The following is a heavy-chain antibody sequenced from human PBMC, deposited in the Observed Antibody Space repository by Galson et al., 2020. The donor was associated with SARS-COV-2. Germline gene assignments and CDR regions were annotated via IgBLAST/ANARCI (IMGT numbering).Heavy chain of an antibody. V-gene: IGHV3-23*01. D-gene: IGHD3-10*01. Sequence: PGGSLRLSCAASGFTFSSYAMNWVRQAPGKGLEWVSIISGSGDSTYYADSVKGRFTISRDKSKNTLYLQMNSLRAEDTAVYYCEKEAWFEELLSPIDYWGQGTLVTVS. CDR2: ISGSGDST. J-gene: IGHJ4*02. CDR3: EKEAWFEELLSPIDY. CDR1: GFTFSSYA.